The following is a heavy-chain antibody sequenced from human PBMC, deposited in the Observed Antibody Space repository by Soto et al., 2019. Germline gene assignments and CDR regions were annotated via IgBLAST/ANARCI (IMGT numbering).Heavy chain of an antibody. CDR1: GYTFTSYG. Sequence: QVQLVQSGAEVKKPGASVKVSCKASGYTFTSYGISWVRQAPGQGLEWMGWISAYNGNTNYAQKLQGRVSMTTDTSTSTAYMELRSLRSDDTAVYYCARGVKLLWFGEFRYGMDVWGQGTTVTVSS. CDR3: ARGVKLLWFGEFRYGMDV. J-gene: IGHJ6*02. V-gene: IGHV1-18*04. CDR2: ISAYNGNT. D-gene: IGHD3-10*01.